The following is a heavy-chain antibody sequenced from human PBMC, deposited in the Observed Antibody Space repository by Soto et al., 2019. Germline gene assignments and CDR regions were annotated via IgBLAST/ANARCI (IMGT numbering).Heavy chain of an antibody. D-gene: IGHD6-19*01. Sequence: QVQLQESGPGLVKPSETLSLTCTVSGGSISSYFWSWIRQPPGKGLEWIGYIYYSESTNYNPSLKSRVTISGDTSKNQFSLKLSSVPAADTAVYYCARDRGLGSGWYGWFDPWGQGTLVTVSS. CDR1: GGSISSYF. J-gene: IGHJ5*02. CDR3: ARDRGLGSGWYGWFDP. CDR2: IYYSEST. V-gene: IGHV4-59*01.